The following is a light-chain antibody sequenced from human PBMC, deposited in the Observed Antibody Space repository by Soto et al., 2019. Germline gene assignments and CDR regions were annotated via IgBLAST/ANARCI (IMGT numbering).Light chain of an antibody. CDR3: QQYGSSPGT. CDR2: GAS. CDR1: QSVSSSY. V-gene: IGKV3-20*01. J-gene: IGKJ1*01. Sequence: EIVLTQSPGTLSLSPGERATLSCRASQSVSSSYLAWYRQKPGQAPRLLIYGASSRATGIPDRFSGSGSGTDFTLTSSRLEPEDFAVYSCQQYGSSPGTFGQGTKVEIK.